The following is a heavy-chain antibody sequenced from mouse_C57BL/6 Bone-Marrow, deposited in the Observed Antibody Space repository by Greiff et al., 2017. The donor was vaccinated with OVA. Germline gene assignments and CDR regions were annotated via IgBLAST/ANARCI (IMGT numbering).Heavy chain of an antibody. Sequence: VQLKESGAELVKPGASVKMSCKASGYTFTSYWITWVKQRPGQGLEWIGDIYPGSGSTNYNEKFKSKATLTVDTSSSTAYMQLSSLTSEDSAVYYCARSGGLAWFAYWGQGTLVTVSA. V-gene: IGHV1-55*01. CDR3: ARSGGLAWFAY. D-gene: IGHD1-1*02. CDR1: GYTFTSYW. J-gene: IGHJ3*01. CDR2: IYPGSGST.